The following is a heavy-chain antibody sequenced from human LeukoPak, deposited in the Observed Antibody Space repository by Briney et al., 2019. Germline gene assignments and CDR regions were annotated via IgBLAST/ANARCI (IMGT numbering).Heavy chain of an antibody. CDR1: GFXFSSYS. CDR2: ISSSSSYI. V-gene: IGHV3-21*01. CDR3: ARAPTVTTLNYYGMDV. D-gene: IGHD4-17*01. Sequence: GGSLRLSCAASGFXFSSYSINWVRQAPGKGLEWVSSISSSSSYIYYADLVKGRFTISRDNAKNSLYLQMNSLRAEDTAVYYCARAPTVTTLNYYGMDVWGQGTTVTVSS. J-gene: IGHJ6*02.